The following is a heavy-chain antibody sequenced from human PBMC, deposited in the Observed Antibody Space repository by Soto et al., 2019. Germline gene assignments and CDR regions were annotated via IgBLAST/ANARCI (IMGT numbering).Heavy chain of an antibody. D-gene: IGHD3-10*01. CDR3: ARDGVRPYGSGSYIDY. V-gene: IGHV3-33*01. CDR1: GFTFSSYG. CDR2: IWYDGSNK. J-gene: IGHJ4*02. Sequence: PGGSLRLSCAASGFTFSSYGMHWVRQAPGKGLEWVAVIWYDGSNKYYADSVKGRFTISRDNSKNTLYLQMNSLRAEDTAVYYCARDGVRPYGSGSYIDYWGQGTLVTVSS.